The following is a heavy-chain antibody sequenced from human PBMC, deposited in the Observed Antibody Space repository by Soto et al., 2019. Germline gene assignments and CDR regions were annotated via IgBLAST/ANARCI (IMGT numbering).Heavy chain of an antibody. Sequence: LRLSCAASGFTFSSYAMHWVHQAPGKGLEWVAVISYDGSNKYYADSVKGRFTISRDNSKNTLYLQMNSLRAEDTAVYYCARDLKYSSSPGYYYYGMDVWGQGTTVTVSS. CDR2: ISYDGSNK. D-gene: IGHD6-6*01. CDR3: ARDLKYSSSPGYYYYGMDV. J-gene: IGHJ6*02. V-gene: IGHV3-30-3*01. CDR1: GFTFSSYA.